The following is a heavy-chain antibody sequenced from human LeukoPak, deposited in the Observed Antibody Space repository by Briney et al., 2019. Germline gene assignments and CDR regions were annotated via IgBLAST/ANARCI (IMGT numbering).Heavy chain of an antibody. J-gene: IGHJ4*02. Sequence: GGSLRLSCTASGFTFGDYAMSWFRQAPGKGLEWVGFIRSRAYGGTTEYAASVKGRFTISRDDSKSIAYLQMNSLKTEDTAVYYCTRDSGYYDSSGSFDYWGQGTLVTVSS. CDR3: TRDSGYYDSSGSFDY. CDR1: GFTFGDYA. V-gene: IGHV3-49*03. D-gene: IGHD3-22*01. CDR2: IRSRAYGGTT.